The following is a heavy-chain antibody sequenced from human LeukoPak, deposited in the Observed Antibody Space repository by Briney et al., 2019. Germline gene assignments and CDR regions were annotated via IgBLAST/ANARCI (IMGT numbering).Heavy chain of an antibody. CDR1: GFTFTNCA. V-gene: IGHV3-23*01. Sequence: GGSLRLSCVASGFTFTNCAMTWVRQAPGKGQEWVSSISGSGSTTYYADSAKGRFTISRDNSKNTVYLQMNSLSVEDTAVYYCAKDQSRVGASDPFDSWGQGTLVTVSS. D-gene: IGHD1-26*01. J-gene: IGHJ5*01. CDR3: AKDQSRVGASDPFDS. CDR2: ISGSGSTT.